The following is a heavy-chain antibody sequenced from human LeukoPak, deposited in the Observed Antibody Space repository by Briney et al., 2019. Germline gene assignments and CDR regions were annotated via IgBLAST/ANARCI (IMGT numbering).Heavy chain of an antibody. J-gene: IGHJ6*03. CDR1: AFTFNSYT. D-gene: IGHD6-19*01. Sequence: PGGSLRLSCAASAFTFNSYTMNWVRQAPGKGLEWVSSISRTYIYYAYSVKGRFTISRDNAKNSMYLQMNSLRAEDTAVYYCAREKVAGTNPLFTRPNYYMDVWGKGTTVTVSS. CDR3: AREKVAGTNPLFTRPNYYMDV. CDR2: ISRTYI. V-gene: IGHV3-21*01.